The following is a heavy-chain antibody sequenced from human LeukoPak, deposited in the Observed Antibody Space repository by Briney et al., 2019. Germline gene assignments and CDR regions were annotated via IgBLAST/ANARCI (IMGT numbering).Heavy chain of an antibody. D-gene: IGHD3-9*01. Sequence: VASVKVSCTASRYTFPNYGISWLRQAPGQGLDWMGWISAYNGNTNYAQKLQGRVTMTTDTSTSTAYMELRSLRSDDTAVYYCARGGGYFDWLLAYYFDYWGQGTLVTVSS. CDR2: ISAYNGNT. CDR3: ARGGGYFDWLLAYYFDY. CDR1: RYTFPNYG. V-gene: IGHV1-18*01. J-gene: IGHJ4*02.